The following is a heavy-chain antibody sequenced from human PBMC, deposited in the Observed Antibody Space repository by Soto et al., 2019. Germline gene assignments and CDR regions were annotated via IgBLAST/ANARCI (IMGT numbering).Heavy chain of an antibody. V-gene: IGHV3-30*04. CDR1: GFTFSNYA. Sequence: QVQLVESGGAVVQPGRSLRLSCAASGFTFSNYAIHWVRQAPGKGLEWVAIISYDGRNKDYADSVKGRFTISRENSKNTVYPPMNSLRGVDTAIYYCARGFYGIDVWGQGTTVSVSS. CDR3: ARGFYGIDV. CDR2: ISYDGRNK. J-gene: IGHJ6*02.